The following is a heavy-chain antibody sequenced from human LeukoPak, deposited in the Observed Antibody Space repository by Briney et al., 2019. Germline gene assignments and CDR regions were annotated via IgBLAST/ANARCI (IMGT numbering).Heavy chain of an antibody. D-gene: IGHD2-2*02. Sequence: KPSETLSLTCTVSGGSISSYYWSWIRQPPGKGLEWIGYTYYSGSTNYNPSLKSRATISVDTSKNQFSLKLSSVTAADTAVYYCARGGYCSSTSCYTRWFDPWGQGTLVTVSS. CDR2: TYYSGST. J-gene: IGHJ5*02. V-gene: IGHV4-59*01. CDR1: GGSISSYY. CDR3: ARGGYCSSTSCYTRWFDP.